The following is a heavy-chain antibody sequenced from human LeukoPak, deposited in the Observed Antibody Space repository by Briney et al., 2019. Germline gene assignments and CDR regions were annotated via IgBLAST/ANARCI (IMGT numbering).Heavy chain of an antibody. CDR1: GFTFSSYA. J-gene: IGHJ4*02. CDR3: AKPNLSYGGKREYYSDY. CDR2: IKGSGGST. Sequence: GGSLRLSCAASGFTFSSYAMSWVRQASGKGLGWVSAIKGSGGSTYYADCVKGRFTIYRDNSKHTLYLQMNSLRAENTAVYYCAKPNLSYGGKREYYSDYSGQGTLVTVSS. V-gene: IGHV3-23*01. D-gene: IGHD4-23*01.